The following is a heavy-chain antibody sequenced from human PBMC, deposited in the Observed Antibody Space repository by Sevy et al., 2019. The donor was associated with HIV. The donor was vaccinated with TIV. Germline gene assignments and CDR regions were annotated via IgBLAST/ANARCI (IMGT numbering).Heavy chain of an antibody. V-gene: IGHV4-59*08. CDR1: GDSISTYY. J-gene: IGHJ5*02. CDR2: VQYRGTT. CDR3: AKHVDARWFDP. D-gene: IGHD2-2*01. Sequence: SETLSLTCTVSGDSISTYYWSWIRQPTGKGLEWIGSVQYRGTTNYNPSLKNRVTISVDASKHQFLLRLNSVTAADSAVYYCAKHVDARWFDPWGQGTLVTVSS.